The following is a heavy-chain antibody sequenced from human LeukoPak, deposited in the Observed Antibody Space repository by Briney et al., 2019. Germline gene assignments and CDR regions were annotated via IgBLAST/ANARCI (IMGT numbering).Heavy chain of an antibody. CDR1: GGSISNYY. J-gene: IGHJ5*02. Sequence: PSETLSLTCSVSGGSISNYYWSWIRQSPGKGPEWIGYIYNSGSTNYNPSLKSRVTISLDKSKNQFSLKLSSVTAADTAVYYCARDGRYGDNWFDPWGQGTLVTVSS. V-gene: IGHV4-59*12. CDR2: IYNSGST. D-gene: IGHD4-17*01. CDR3: ARDGRYGDNWFDP.